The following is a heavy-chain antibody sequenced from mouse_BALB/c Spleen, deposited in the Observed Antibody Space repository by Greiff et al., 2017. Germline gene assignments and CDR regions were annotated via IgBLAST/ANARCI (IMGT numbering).Heavy chain of an antibody. J-gene: IGHJ3*01. V-gene: IGHV14-3*02. D-gene: IGHD2-3*01. Sequence: EVQLQESGAELVKPGASVKLSCTASGFNIKDTYMHWVKQRPEQGLEWIGRIDPANGNTKYDPKFQGKATITADTSSNTAYLQLSSLTSEDTAVYYCARLDDGYSAWFAYWGQGTLVTVSA. CDR3: ARLDDGYSAWFAY. CDR2: IDPANGNT. CDR1: GFNIKDTY.